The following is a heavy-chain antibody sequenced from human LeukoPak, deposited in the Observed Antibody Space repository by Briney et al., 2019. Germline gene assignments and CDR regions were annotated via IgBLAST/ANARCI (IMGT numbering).Heavy chain of an antibody. D-gene: IGHD3-16*01. J-gene: IGHJ3*02. CDR2: IYYSGST. CDR1: GGSISSGGYY. V-gene: IGHV4-31*03. Sequence: TSQTLSLTCTVSGGSISSGGYYWSWIRQHTGKGLEWIGYIYYSGSTYYNPSLKSRVTISVDTSKNQFSLKLSSVTAADTAVYYCARSMGSYGLDAFDIWGQGTMVTVSS. CDR3: ARSMGSYGLDAFDI.